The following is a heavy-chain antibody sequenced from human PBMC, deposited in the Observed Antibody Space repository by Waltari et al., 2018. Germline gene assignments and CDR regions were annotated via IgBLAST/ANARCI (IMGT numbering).Heavy chain of an antibody. CDR2: IYTGGIT. CDR1: GGSTGTNY. Sequence: QVQLQESGPGLVKPSETLSLTCTVAGGSTGTNYWSWIRQPAGKGLAWSGRIYTGGITNYNPSLKSRVTMSVDTSKNQFSLNLNSVTAADTAVYYCARESGATRFLDYWGQGTLVTVSS. J-gene: IGHJ4*02. V-gene: IGHV4-4*07. D-gene: IGHD1-1*01. CDR3: ARESGATRFLDY.